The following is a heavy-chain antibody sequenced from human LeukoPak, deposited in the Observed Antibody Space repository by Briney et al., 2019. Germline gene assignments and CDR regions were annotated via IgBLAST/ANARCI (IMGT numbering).Heavy chain of an antibody. CDR2: INADGRTT. CDR1: GFTFSNHW. CDR3: AKKSGDSSGYSFDY. J-gene: IGHJ4*02. Sequence: PGGSLRLSCAASGFTFSNHWMHWVRQAPGKGLVWVSRINADGRTTHYADSVKGRFTISRDNAKNTLYLQMNSLRAEDTAVYYCAKKSGDSSGYSFDYWGQGTLVTVSS. D-gene: IGHD3-22*01. V-gene: IGHV3-74*01.